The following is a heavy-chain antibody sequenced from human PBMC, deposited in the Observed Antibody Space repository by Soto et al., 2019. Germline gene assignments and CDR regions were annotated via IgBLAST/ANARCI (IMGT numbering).Heavy chain of an antibody. D-gene: IGHD6-19*01. J-gene: IGHJ4*02. Sequence: QVQLQESGPGLVKPSGTLSLTCAVSSGSISSSNWWSWVRQPPGKGLEWIGEIYHSGSTNYNPSLKRRVTISVDKAKNQFSLKLSSVTAADTAVYYCARGMPGYSSGCAFDYWGQGTLVTVSS. CDR1: SGSISSSNW. CDR3: ARGMPGYSSGCAFDY. CDR2: IYHSGST. V-gene: IGHV4-4*02.